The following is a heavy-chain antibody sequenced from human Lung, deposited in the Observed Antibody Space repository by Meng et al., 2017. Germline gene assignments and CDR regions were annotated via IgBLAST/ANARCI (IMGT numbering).Heavy chain of an antibody. V-gene: IGHV1-69*06. CDR1: GGTFTNFG. D-gene: IGHD6-13*01. CDR3: ARDEDISAAGKLFGDY. CDR2: IIPIYHTA. Sequence: QVQLVESGAEVKKSVSSVKVSCKTSGGTFTNFGFNWVRQAPGKGLEWMGGIIPIYHTANYAQRFQGRVTMTGDTSISTAYMELSGLRSDDTAMYYSARDEDISAAGKLFGDYWGQGTLVTVSS. J-gene: IGHJ4*02.